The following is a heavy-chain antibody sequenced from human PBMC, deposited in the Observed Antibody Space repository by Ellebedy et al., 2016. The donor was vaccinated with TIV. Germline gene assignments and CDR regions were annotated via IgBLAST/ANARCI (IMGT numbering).Heavy chain of an antibody. CDR3: AREGLRGDLDY. CDR2: IGTAGDT. J-gene: IGHJ4*02. CDR1: GFTFSSYD. D-gene: IGHD3-16*01. V-gene: IGHV3-13*01. Sequence: GESLKISXAASGFTFSSYDMHWVRQATGKGLEWVSAIGTAGDTYYPGSVKGRFTISRENAKNSLYLQMNSLRAGDTAVYYCAREGLRGDLDYWGQGTLVTVSS.